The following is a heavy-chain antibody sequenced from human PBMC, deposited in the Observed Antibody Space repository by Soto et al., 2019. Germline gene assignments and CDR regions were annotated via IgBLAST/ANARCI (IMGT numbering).Heavy chain of an antibody. J-gene: IGHJ2*01. V-gene: IGHV3-9*01. CDR3: VKDIGASGAYWYFDL. CDR1: GFTFDDFA. Sequence: EMQLVESGGGLVQPGRSLRLCCAASGFTFDDFAMHWVRQAPGKGLEWVSGINWNSGDIDYADSVRGRFTISRDNAKNALYLQTNSLRAEDAALYYCVKDIGASGAYWYFDLWGRGTLVTVSS. D-gene: IGHD2-8*02. CDR2: INWNSGDI.